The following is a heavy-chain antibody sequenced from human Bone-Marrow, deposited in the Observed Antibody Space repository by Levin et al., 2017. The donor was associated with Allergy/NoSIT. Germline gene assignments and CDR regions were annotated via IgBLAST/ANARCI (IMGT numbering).Heavy chain of an antibody. V-gene: IGHV3-11*01. J-gene: IGHJ3*02. Sequence: GGSLRLSCEASGFIFSDYYMSWIRQAPGKGLEWVSYMSISGSTIYYADSVKGRFTISRDNGKNSLYLQMSSLRAEDTAVYYCARTPELHYETGGCDVFDIWGQGTTVTVSS. CDR1: GFIFSDYY. D-gene: IGHD2-8*02. CDR3: ARTPELHYETGGCDVFDI. CDR2: MSISGSTI.